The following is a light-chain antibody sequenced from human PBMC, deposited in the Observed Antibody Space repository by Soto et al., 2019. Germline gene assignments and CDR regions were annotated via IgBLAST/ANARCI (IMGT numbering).Light chain of an antibody. V-gene: IGKV3-20*01. CDR1: QSISSSY. J-gene: IGKJ4*01. CDR3: QQFDSSPIT. CDR2: AAS. Sequence: EIVLTQSPGTLSLSPGERATLSCRASQSISSSYLAWYQQKPGQAPRLLIYAASTRATGIPDRFSGSGSGTDFTLTISSLEPDDFAVYYCQQFDSSPITFGGGTKAEIK.